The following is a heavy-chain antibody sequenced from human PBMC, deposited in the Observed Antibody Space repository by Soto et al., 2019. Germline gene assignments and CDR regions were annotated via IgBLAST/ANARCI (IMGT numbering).Heavy chain of an antibody. D-gene: IGHD1-26*01. J-gene: IGHJ4*02. Sequence: ASVKVSCKASGYTFTSYYMHWVRQAPGQGLEWMGIINPSGGSTSYAQKFQGRVTMTRDTSTSTVYMELSSLRSEDTAVYYCARSTRLLRYSGSYLFDYWGQGTLVTVSS. CDR2: INPSGGST. V-gene: IGHV1-46*01. CDR1: GYTFTSYY. CDR3: ARSTRLLRYSGSYLFDY.